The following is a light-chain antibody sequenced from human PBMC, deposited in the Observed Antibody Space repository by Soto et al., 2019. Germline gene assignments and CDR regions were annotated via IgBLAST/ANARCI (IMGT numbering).Light chain of an antibody. J-gene: IGLJ2*01. CDR3: SSYAASNNLGV. V-gene: IGLV2-8*01. CDR2: EVS. Sequence: QSVLTQPPSASGSPGQSVTISCIGTSSDVGGYNYVSWYQQHPGKAPKLMIYEVSKRPSGVPDRFSGSKSGNTASLTVSGLQAEDEADYYCSSYAASNNLGVFGGGTQLTV. CDR1: SSDVGGYNY.